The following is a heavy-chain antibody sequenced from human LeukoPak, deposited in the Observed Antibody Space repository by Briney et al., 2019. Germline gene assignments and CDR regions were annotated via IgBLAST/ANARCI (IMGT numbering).Heavy chain of an antibody. Sequence: PSQTLSLTCAVSGGSISSGGYSWSWIRQPPGKGLEWIGYIYHSGSTYYNPSLKSRVTISVDSSKNQFSLKLSSVTAADTAVYYCASYCSGGSCYPNDAFDIWGQGTMVTVSS. D-gene: IGHD2-15*01. J-gene: IGHJ3*02. CDR3: ASYCSGGSCYPNDAFDI. V-gene: IGHV4-30-2*01. CDR1: GGSISSGGYS. CDR2: IYHSGST.